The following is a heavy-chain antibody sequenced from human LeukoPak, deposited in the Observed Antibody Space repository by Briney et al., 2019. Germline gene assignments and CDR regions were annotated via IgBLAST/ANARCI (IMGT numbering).Heavy chain of an antibody. CDR2: IYYSGST. CDR1: GASIRSYY. D-gene: IGHD6-13*01. V-gene: IGHV4-59*01. Sequence: SETLSLTCTVSGASIRSYYWSWIRQPPGKGLEWIGYIYYSGSTHYNPSLKSRVTISVDTSKNQFSLELSSVTAADTAVYYCASGPYPAAGTDHQFDYWGQGTLVTVPS. J-gene: IGHJ4*02. CDR3: ASGPYPAAGTDHQFDY.